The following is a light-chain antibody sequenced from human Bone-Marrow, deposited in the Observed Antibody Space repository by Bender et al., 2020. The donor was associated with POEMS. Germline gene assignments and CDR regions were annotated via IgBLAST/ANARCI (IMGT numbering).Light chain of an antibody. J-gene: IGLJ3*02. V-gene: IGLV1-47*02. CDR2: STT. Sequence: QSVLTQSPSVSGTPGQRVTISCSGNSDNIENTYVYWYQQFPGMAPKPLIYSTTQRPSGVPERFSGSKSGSSASLAISELQSEDEALYYCSAWDDSLSGWVFGGGTKLTVL. CDR1: SDNIENTY. CDR3: SAWDDSLSGWV.